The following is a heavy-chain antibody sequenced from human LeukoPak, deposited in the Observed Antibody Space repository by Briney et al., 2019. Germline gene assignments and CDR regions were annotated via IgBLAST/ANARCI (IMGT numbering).Heavy chain of an antibody. D-gene: IGHD5-18*01. Sequence: SVKVSXKASGGTFSSYAISWVRQAPGQGLEWMGGIIPIFGTANYAQKFQGRVTITTDESTSTAYMELSSLRSEDTAVYYCASYPYSYGTYYFDYWGQGTLVTVSS. J-gene: IGHJ4*02. CDR1: GGTFSSYA. CDR3: ASYPYSYGTYYFDY. CDR2: IIPIFGTA. V-gene: IGHV1-69*05.